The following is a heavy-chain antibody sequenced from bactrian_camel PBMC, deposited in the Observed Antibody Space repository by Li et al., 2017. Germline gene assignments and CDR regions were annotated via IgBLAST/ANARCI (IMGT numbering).Heavy chain of an antibody. CDR1: GHTYSYSC. J-gene: IGHJ6*01. CDR2: IYTGGGRP. Sequence: GGLVQPGGSLRLSCASSGHTYSYSCMAWFRQVPGKEREAVVGIYTGGGRPLYADSVYADSAKGRFTISKDDAKNTLYLQLNGLEPEDTAVYYCAADYTNLHCDSRDFRFWGQGTQVTVS. D-gene: IGHD2*01. CDR3: AADYTNLHCDSRDFRF. V-gene: IGHV3S1*01.